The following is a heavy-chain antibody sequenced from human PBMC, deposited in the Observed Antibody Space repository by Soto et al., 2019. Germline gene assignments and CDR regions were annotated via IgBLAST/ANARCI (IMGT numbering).Heavy chain of an antibody. CDR2: INPTRGT. Sequence: QVQLQQWGAGLLRPSETLSLTCAVNTGSFTGHFWSWIRQPPGKGLEWIGEINPTRGTNYNPTLRNRVAISIETSRNQFSLTLNSVTAADTAVYYCARGSLGGYYGDVDVWGQGTVVTVSS. CDR3: ARGSLGGYYGDVDV. V-gene: IGHV4-34*01. CDR1: TGSFTGHF. J-gene: IGHJ3*01. D-gene: IGHD3-10*01.